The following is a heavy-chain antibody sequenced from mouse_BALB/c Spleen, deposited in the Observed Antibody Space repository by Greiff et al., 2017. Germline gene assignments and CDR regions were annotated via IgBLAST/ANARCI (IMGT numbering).Heavy chain of an antibody. CDR1: GYTFTSYY. V-gene: IGHV1S81*02. D-gene: IGHD1-1*01. J-gene: IGHJ4*01. CDR3: TREAATFYYAMDY. CDR2: INPSNGGT. Sequence: QVQLQQSGAELVKPGASVKLSCKASGYTFTSYYMYWVKQRPGQGLEWIGEINPSNGGTNFNEKFKSKATLTVDKSSSTAYMQLSSLTSEDSAVFYCTREAATFYYAMDYWGQGTSVTVSS.